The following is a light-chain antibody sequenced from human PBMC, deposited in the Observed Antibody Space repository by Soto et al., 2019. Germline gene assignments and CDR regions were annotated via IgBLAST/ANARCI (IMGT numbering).Light chain of an antibody. CDR3: QQSYSTPLT. CDR2: AAS. J-gene: IGKJ4*01. V-gene: IGKV1-39*01. CDR1: QSISSY. Sequence: DIQMTKSPSSLSASVGDRVTITCRASQSISSYLNWYQQKPGKAPKLLIYAASSLQSGVPSRFSGSGSGTDFTLTISSLQPEDFATYYCQQSYSTPLTFGGGTQVDIK.